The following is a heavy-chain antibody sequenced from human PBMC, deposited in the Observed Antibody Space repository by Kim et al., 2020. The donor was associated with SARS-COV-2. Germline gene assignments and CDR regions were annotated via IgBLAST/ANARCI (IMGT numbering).Heavy chain of an antibody. J-gene: IGHJ4*02. CDR1: GFTFSNAW. V-gene: IGHV3-15*01. D-gene: IGHD6-19*01. CDR3: TTEDAVAGGQDY. Sequence: GGSLSLSCAASGFTFSNAWMSWVRQAPGKGLEWVGRIKSKTDGGTTDYAAPVKGRFTISRDDSKNTLYLQMNSLKTEDTAVYYCTTEDAVAGGQDYWGQGTLVTVSS. CDR2: IKSKTDGGTT.